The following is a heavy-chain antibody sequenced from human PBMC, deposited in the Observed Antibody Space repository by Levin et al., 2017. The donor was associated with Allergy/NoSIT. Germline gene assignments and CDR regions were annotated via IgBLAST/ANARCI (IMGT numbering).Heavy chain of an antibody. D-gene: IGHD1-26*01. CDR2: IWHDGSNK. Sequence: GGSLRLSCAASGFTFSSYGMHWVRQAPGKGLEWVAVIWHDGSNKYSADSVKGRFTISRDNSKNTVYLQMNSLTTEETAVYFCAKDRGGSYVLMDALDIWGQGTMVTVSS. CDR3: AKDRGGSYVLMDALDI. J-gene: IGHJ3*02. CDR1: GFTFSSYG. V-gene: IGHV3-30*02.